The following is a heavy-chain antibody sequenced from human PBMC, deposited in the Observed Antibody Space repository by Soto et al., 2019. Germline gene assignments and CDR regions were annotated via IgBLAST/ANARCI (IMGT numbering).Heavy chain of an antibody. CDR1: GGSISSDY. D-gene: IGHD1-26*01. Sequence: QVQLQESGPGLVKPSETLSLTCTVSGGSISSDYWSWIRQPPGMGLELIGYIYYSGSTNYNPSLKSRVTISVDTSKKQFSLKLSSVTAADTAVYYCARHPSGTYYYYYGMDVWGQGTTVTVSS. J-gene: IGHJ6*02. V-gene: IGHV4-59*08. CDR2: IYYSGST. CDR3: ARHPSGTYYYYYGMDV.